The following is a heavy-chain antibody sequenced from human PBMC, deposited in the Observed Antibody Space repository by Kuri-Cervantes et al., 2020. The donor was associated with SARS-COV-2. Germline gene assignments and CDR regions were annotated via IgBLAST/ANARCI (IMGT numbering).Heavy chain of an antibody. V-gene: IGHV4-39*07. J-gene: IGHJ3*02. Sequence: GSLRLSCTVSGGSISSSSYYWGWIRQPPGKGLEWIGSIYYSGSTYYNPSLKSRVTISVDTSKNRFSLKLSSVTAADTAVYYCAREAEGSDAFDIWGQGTMVTVSS. CDR1: GGSISSSSYY. CDR3: AREAEGSDAFDI. CDR2: IYYSGST.